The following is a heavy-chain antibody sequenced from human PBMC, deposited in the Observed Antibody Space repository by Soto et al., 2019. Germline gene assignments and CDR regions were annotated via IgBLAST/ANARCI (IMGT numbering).Heavy chain of an antibody. D-gene: IGHD3-9*01. Sequence: RLSCPASGFSFSSYRMHWVRQAPGKGLEWVAVISYDGSNKYYADSVKGRFTLSRDNSKNTLYLQMKSLRAEDTAVYYCARNKGPTYYDILTGPFDYWGQGTLVTVSS. V-gene: IGHV3-30*03. J-gene: IGHJ4*02. CDR2: ISYDGSNK. CDR3: ARNKGPTYYDILTGPFDY. CDR1: GFSFSSYR.